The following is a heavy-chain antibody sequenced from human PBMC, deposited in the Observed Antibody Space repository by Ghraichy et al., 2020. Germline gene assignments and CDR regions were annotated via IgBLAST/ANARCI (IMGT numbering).Heavy chain of an antibody. CDR3: ARGGFPPSTVTAGLFQH. Sequence: GGSLRLSCAASGFTVSSNYMSWVRQAPGKGLEWVSVIYSGGSTYYADSVKGRFTISRDNSKNTLYLQMNSLRAEDTAVYYCARGGFPPSTVTAGLFQHWGQGPLVTVSS. J-gene: IGHJ1*01. CDR1: GFTVSSNY. D-gene: IGHD4-17*01. V-gene: IGHV3-53*01. CDR2: IYSGGST.